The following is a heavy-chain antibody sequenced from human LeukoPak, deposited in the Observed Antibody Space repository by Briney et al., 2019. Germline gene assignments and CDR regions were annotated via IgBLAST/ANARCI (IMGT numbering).Heavy chain of an antibody. V-gene: IGHV3-30*04. J-gene: IGHJ6*02. Sequence: GSSLRLSCAASGFTFSSYAMHWVRQAPGKGLEWVAVISYDGSNKYYADSVKGRFTISRDNSKNTLYLQMNSLRAEDTAVYYCARDHAPYSHYYYYGMDVWGQGTTVSVSS. D-gene: IGHD2-21*01. CDR1: GFTFSSYA. CDR2: ISYDGSNK. CDR3: ARDHAPYSHYYYYGMDV.